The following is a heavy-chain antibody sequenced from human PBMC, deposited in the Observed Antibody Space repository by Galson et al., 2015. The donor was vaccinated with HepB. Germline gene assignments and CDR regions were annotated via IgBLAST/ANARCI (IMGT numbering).Heavy chain of an antibody. D-gene: IGHD6-19*01. Sequence: SLRLSCAASGFTFSRYWMSWVRQAPGKGLEWVANIKQDGSEKYYVDSVKGRFTISRDNAKNSLYLQMNSLRAEDTAVYYCARDVVVAVLGSFDIWGQGTMVTVSS. CDR3: ARDVVVAVLGSFDI. CDR2: IKQDGSEK. J-gene: IGHJ3*02. V-gene: IGHV3-7*01. CDR1: GFTFSRYW.